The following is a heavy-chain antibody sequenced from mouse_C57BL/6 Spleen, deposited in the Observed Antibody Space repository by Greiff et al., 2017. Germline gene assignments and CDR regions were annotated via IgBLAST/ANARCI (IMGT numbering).Heavy chain of an antibody. CDR2: ISNGGGST. V-gene: IGHV5-12*01. J-gene: IGHJ3*01. Sequence: VQLKESGGGLVQPGGSLKLSCAASGFTFSDYYMYWVRQTPEKRLEWVAYISNGGGSTDYPDTVKGRFTISRDNAKNTLYLQLGRLKSEDTAMYYCAIPGFAYWGQGPLVTVSA. CDR3: AIPGFAY. CDR1: GFTFSDYY.